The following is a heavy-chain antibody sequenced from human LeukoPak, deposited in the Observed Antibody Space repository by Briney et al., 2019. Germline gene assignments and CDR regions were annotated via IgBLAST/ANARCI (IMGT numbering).Heavy chain of an antibody. CDR1: GGSFSGYY. CDR3: ARGIGTPFDY. D-gene: IGHD1-1*01. CDR2: INHSGST. V-gene: IGHV4-34*01. J-gene: IGHJ4*02. Sequence: SETLSLTCAVYGGSFSGYYWSWIRQPPGKGLEWIGEINHSGSTNYNPSLKSRVTISVDTSKNQFSLKLSSVTAADTAVYYCARGIGTPFDYWGQGTLVTVSS.